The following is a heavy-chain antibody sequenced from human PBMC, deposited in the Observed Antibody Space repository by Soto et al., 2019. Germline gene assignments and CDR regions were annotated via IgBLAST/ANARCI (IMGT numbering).Heavy chain of an antibody. J-gene: IGHJ4*02. CDR3: VGGNGFDY. Sequence: EVQLVESGGGLVQPGGSLRLSCAGFGFTFSTYWMTWVRQAPGKGLERVANIKEDGSERYYVDSVKGRFTISRDNAKNSLYLQMNSLRTEDTAVYYCVGGNGFDYWGQGTLVTVSS. CDR2: IKEDGSER. CDR1: GFTFSTYW. V-gene: IGHV3-7*01. D-gene: IGHD5-12*01.